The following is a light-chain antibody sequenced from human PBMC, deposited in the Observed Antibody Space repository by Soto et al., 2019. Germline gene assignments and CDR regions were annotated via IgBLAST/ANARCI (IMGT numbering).Light chain of an antibody. CDR2: GAS. V-gene: IGKV3-20*01. Sequence: EIVLTQSPGTLSLSPGVRATLSCRASQSVSSSYLAWYQQKPGQAPRLLIYGASSRATGIPDRFSGSGSGTDFTLTISRLEPEVFAVYYCQQYGSSPYTFGQGTKLEIK. CDR1: QSVSSSY. CDR3: QQYGSSPYT. J-gene: IGKJ2*01.